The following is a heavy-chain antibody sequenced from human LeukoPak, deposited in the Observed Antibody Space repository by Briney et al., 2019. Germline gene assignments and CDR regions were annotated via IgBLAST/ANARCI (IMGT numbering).Heavy chain of an antibody. J-gene: IGHJ6*03. CDR3: AREGDNGSGSYFSYYYYMDV. V-gene: IGHV4-59*12. D-gene: IGHD3-10*01. CDR1: GGSISSYY. CDR2: IYYSGST. Sequence: SETLSLTCTVSGGSISSYYWSWIRQPPGKGVEWIGYIYYSGSTNYNPSLKSRVTISVDTSKNQFSLKLSSVTAADTAVYYCAREGDNGSGSYFSYYYYMDVWGKGTTVTISS.